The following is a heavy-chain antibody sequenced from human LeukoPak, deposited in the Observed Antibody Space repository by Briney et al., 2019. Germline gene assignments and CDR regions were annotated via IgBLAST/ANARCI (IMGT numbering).Heavy chain of an antibody. Sequence: SETLSLTCTVPGASISSSNWNWIRQAPGKGLQWIGYITFSGGTNYNPSLGSRVTISLDMSKNQFSLKLTSVTAADTAIYYCARDSVYATNWYDPWGQGTLVTVSS. D-gene: IGHD2-8*01. CDR3: ARDSVYATNWYDP. V-gene: IGHV4-59*01. J-gene: IGHJ5*02. CDR1: GASISSSN. CDR2: ITFSGGT.